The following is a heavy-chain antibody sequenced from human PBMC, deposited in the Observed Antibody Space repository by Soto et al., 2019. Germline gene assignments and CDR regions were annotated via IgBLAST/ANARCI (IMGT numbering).Heavy chain of an antibody. V-gene: IGHV4-59*01. J-gene: IGHJ4*02. D-gene: IGHD2-15*01. CDR3: ARAHAPTLPFDS. Sequence: SETLSLTCIVSGGSIRNVYWSWIRQPPGKGLEWIGFIYHSGNAKYNPSLKSRVTISIDTSTNQFSLSLKSVTAADTAVYFCARAHAPTLPFDSWGQGTLVTVSS. CDR2: IYHSGNA. CDR1: GGSIRNVY.